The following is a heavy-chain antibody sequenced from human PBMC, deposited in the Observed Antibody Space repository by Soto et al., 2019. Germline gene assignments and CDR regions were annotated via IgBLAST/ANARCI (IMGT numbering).Heavy chain of an antibody. CDR1: VDIVSANSAS. J-gene: IGHJ3*02. D-gene: IGHD6-19*01. CDR2: TSFRSKWYY. Sequence: PSQTLSLTCALSVDIVSANSASWSWIRQSPSRGLEWLGRTSFRSKWYYDYAESVKSRLIINTDTSKNQFSLHLSSVTPEDTAVYYCARERIAVAGHDALDIWGQGNLVTVSS. CDR3: ARERIAVAGHDALDI. V-gene: IGHV6-1*01.